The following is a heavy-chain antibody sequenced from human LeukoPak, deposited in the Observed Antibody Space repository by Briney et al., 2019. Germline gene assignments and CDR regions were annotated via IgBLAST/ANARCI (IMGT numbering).Heavy chain of an antibody. Sequence: SETLSLTCAVYGGSFSGYYWGWIRQPPGKGLEWIGEINHSGSTNYNPSLKSRVTISVDTSKNQFSLKLSSVTAADTAVYYCARTLGYCSSTSCQNWFDPWGQGTLVTVSS. J-gene: IGHJ5*02. V-gene: IGHV4-34*01. CDR2: INHSGST. CDR3: ARTLGYCSSTSCQNWFDP. D-gene: IGHD2-2*01. CDR1: GGSFSGYY.